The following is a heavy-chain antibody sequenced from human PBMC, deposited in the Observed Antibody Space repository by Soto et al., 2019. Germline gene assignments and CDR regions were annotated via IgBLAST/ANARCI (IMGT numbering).Heavy chain of an antibody. J-gene: IGHJ4*02. V-gene: IGHV3-33*08. CDR2: IWYDGSNK. D-gene: IGHD2-2*01. Sequence: PGGSLRLSCAASGFTFSSYGMHWVRQAPGKGLEWVAVIWYDGSNKYYADSVKGRFTISRDNSNNTLYLQMNSLRAEDTAVYYCATGELGYCSGTSCIDYWGQGTLVTVSS. CDR1: GFTFSSYG. CDR3: ATGELGYCSGTSCIDY.